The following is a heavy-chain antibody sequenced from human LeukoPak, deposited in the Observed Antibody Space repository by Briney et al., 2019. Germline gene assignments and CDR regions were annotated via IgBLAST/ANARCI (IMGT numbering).Heavy chain of an antibody. D-gene: IGHD1-26*01. J-gene: IGHJ4*02. CDR2: IKPSEGST. CDR3: ARLTTTRWYSYFDF. CDR1: GYTFSTFQ. Sequence: GASVKVSCKASGYTFSTFQMHWVRQAPGQGLEWMGFIKPSEGSTVYARQFQGRLTMTRDTSTNTVFVELSSLTSEDTAVHYCARLTTTRWYSYFDFWGQGTLVTVSS. V-gene: IGHV1-46*01.